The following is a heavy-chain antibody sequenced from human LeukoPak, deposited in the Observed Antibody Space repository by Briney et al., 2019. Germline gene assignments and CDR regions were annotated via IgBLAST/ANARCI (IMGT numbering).Heavy chain of an antibody. CDR1: GGTFSSYA. CDR3: ARDRIAAYQNWFDP. Sequence: VASVKVSCKASGGTFSSYAISWVRQAPGQGLEWMGGIIPIFGTANCAQKFQGRVTITTDESTSTAYMELSSLRSEDTAVYYCARDRIAAYQNWFDPWGQGTLVTVSS. D-gene: IGHD6-6*01. V-gene: IGHV1-69*05. J-gene: IGHJ5*02. CDR2: IIPIFGTA.